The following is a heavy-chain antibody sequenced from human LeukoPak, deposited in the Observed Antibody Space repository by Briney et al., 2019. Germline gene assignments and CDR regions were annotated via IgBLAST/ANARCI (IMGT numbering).Heavy chain of an antibody. Sequence: PGGSLRLSCAASGFTFNNYAMSWVRQAPGKGLEWVSVISGSGGFTYHAASVKARFTISRDNSKNTLYLQMNTVRAEDTAVYYCAKGQTTVRGYFDYWGQGTLVTVSS. CDR2: ISGSGGFT. CDR1: GFTFNNYA. V-gene: IGHV3-23*01. CDR3: AKGQTTVRGYFDY. D-gene: IGHD4-17*01. J-gene: IGHJ4*02.